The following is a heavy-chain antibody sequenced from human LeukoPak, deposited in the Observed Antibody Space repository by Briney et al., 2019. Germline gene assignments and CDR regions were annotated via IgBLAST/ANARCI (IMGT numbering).Heavy chain of an antibody. CDR2: IYDSGST. CDR3: ARGRAWIQLSLDY. J-gene: IGHJ4*02. Sequence: SETLSLTCTVSGGSIRSSYYYWGWIRQPPGKGLEWIGSIYDSGSTYYNPSLKSRVTISVDTSKNQFSLKLSSVTAADTAVYYCARGRAWIQLSLDYWGQGTLVTVSS. D-gene: IGHD5-18*01. V-gene: IGHV4-39*07. CDR1: GGSIRSSYYY.